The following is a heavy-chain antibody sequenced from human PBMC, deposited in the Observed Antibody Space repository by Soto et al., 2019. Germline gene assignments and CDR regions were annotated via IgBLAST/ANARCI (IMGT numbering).Heavy chain of an antibody. D-gene: IGHD3-10*01. CDR2: IKQDGSQK. V-gene: IGHV3-7*05. J-gene: IGHJ6*02. CDR1: GFTFSNYW. CDR3: ARQGFGVLHGLVAV. Sequence: GGSLRLSCAASGFTFSNYWMSWVRQAPGKGLEWVANIKQDGSQKWYVDSVKGRFTISRDNAKNSLYLQMYSLRAEDTAVYYCARQGFGVLHGLVAVWVQGTTVTVSS.